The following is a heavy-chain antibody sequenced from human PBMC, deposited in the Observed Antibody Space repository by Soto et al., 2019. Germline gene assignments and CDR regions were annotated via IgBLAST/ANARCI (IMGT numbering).Heavy chain of an antibody. CDR1: GFTFSNYA. CDR3: AKDYFRYSSSSPCYYDY. Sequence: EVQLLESGGGLVQPGGSLRLSCAASGFTFSNYAMNWVRQAPGKGLEWVSAISGSGGSTYYADSVKGRFTISRDNSKNTLYLQVNSLRAEDTAVYYCAKDYFRYSSSSPCYYDYWGQGTLVTVSS. V-gene: IGHV3-23*01. J-gene: IGHJ4*02. D-gene: IGHD6-6*01. CDR2: ISGSGGST.